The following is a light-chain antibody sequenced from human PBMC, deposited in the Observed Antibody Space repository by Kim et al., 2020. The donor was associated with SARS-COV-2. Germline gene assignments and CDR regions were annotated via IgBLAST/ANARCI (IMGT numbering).Light chain of an antibody. Sequence: PGQSITISCTGTSSDVGGYNYVSWYQQHPGKAPKLMIYDVSNRPSGVSNRFSGSKSGNTASLTISGLQAEDEADYYCSSYTSSSTSFGGGTKVTVL. CDR3: SSYTSSSTS. CDR1: SSDVGGYNY. CDR2: DVS. J-gene: IGLJ3*02. V-gene: IGLV2-14*03.